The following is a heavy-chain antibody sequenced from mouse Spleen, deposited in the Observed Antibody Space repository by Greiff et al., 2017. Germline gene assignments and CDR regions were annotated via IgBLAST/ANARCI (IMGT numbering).Heavy chain of an antibody. Sequence: QVQLQQPGAELVKPGASVKLSCKASGYTFTSYYMYWVKQRPGQGLEWIGGINPSNGGTNFNEKFKSKATLTVDKSSSTAYMQLSSLTSEDSAVYYCTRRGDYRYDDGFDYWGQGTTLTVSS. D-gene: IGHD2-14*01. CDR2: INPSNGGT. J-gene: IGHJ2*01. CDR1: GYTFTSYY. V-gene: IGHV1S81*02. CDR3: TRRGDYRYDDGFDY.